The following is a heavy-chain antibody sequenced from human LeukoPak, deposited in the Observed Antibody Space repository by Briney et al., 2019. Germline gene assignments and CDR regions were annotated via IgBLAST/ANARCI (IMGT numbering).Heavy chain of an antibody. Sequence: SQTLSLTCAVSGGSISSGGYSWSWIRQPPGKGLEWIGEINHSGSTNYNPSLKSRVTISVDTSKNQFSLKLSSVTAADTAVYYCARGGGWLQSNNAFDIWGQGTMVTVSS. CDR2: INHSGST. J-gene: IGHJ3*02. CDR1: GGSISSGGYS. V-gene: IGHV4-30-2*01. CDR3: ARGGGWLQSNNAFDI. D-gene: IGHD5-12*01.